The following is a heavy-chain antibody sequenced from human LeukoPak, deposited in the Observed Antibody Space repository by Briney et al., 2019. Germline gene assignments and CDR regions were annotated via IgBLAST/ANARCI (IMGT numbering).Heavy chain of an antibody. CDR1: GFTFSSYA. Sequence: GGSLRLSCAASGFTFSSYAMHWVRQAPGKGLEWVALISYDGSNKYYADSVKGRFTISRDNSKNTLYLQMNSLRAEDTAVYYCAKKGDYGYYFDYWGQGTLVTVSS. V-gene: IGHV3-30*04. J-gene: IGHJ4*02. CDR2: ISYDGSNK. CDR3: AKKGDYGYYFDY. D-gene: IGHD3-10*01.